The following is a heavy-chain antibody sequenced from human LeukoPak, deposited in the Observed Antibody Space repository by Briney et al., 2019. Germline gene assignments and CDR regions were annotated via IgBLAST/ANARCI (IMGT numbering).Heavy chain of an antibody. D-gene: IGHD3-22*01. V-gene: IGHV3-23*01. J-gene: IGHJ4*02. CDR3: AKLRLNYYDSSSLDY. CDR1: GFIFSNYG. CDR2: ISGSGGNT. Sequence: GGSLRLSCAASGFIFSNYGMSWVRQAPGKGLEWVSAISGSGGNTYHADSVKGRFTISRDNSKNTLYLQMNGLTVEDTALYYCAKLRLNYYDSSSLDYWGQGTLVTVSS.